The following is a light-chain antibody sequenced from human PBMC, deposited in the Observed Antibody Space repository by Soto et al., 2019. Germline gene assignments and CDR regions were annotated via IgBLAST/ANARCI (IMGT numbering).Light chain of an antibody. J-gene: IGLJ3*02. CDR2: EGN. Sequence: QSALTQPASVCGSPGQSITLSCTGTRSDVGRYKFVSWLQEFPGRVPKVMEYEGNKRPSGVSNRFSGSKSGNTASLTISGLQAEDEADYYCSSYTSSSTPWVFGGGTKLTVL. CDR1: RSDVGRYKF. V-gene: IGLV2-14*02. CDR3: SSYTSSSTPWV.